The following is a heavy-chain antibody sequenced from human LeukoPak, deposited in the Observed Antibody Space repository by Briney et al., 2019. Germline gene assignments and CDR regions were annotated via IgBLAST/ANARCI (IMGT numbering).Heavy chain of an antibody. CDR1: GFTFDDYA. CDR2: ISWNSGSI. D-gene: IGHD6-13*01. Sequence: GGSLRLSCAASGFTFDDYAMHWVRQAPGKGLEWVSGISWNSGSIGYADSVKGRFTISRDNAKNSLYLQMNSLKAEDTALYYCAKEYSSSWYTFDYWGQGTLVTVSS. J-gene: IGHJ4*02. CDR3: AKEYSSSWYTFDY. V-gene: IGHV3-9*01.